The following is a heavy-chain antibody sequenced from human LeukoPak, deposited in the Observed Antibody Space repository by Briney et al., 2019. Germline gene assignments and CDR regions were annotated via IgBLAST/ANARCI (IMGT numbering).Heavy chain of an antibody. J-gene: IGHJ4*02. CDR3: ARGSGYYYGDFDY. V-gene: IGHV4-39*01. CDR2: IYYSGSA. CDR1: GGSISSSNYS. Sequence: SETLSLTCAVSGGSISSSNYSWGWIRQPPGKGLEWIGSIYYSGSAYYNPSLKSRVTISVDTSKNQFSLKLSSVTAADTAVYYCARGSGYYYGDFDYWGQGTLVTVSS. D-gene: IGHD3-22*01.